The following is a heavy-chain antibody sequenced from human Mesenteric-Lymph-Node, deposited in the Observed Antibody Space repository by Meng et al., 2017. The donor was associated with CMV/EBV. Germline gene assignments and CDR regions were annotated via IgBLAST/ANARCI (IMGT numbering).Heavy chain of an antibody. Sequence: QVQLVQSGDEVKKPGAAGRVSCKASGYTFIDYYINWVRQAPGQGLEWMGRINPKTGGRSYAQNFQGRVTMTRDTSINTAYMEVNRLNSDDTAMYYCARDRDTDWYSPFDYWGPGTLVIVSS. CDR2: INPKTGGR. V-gene: IGHV1-2*06. CDR3: ARDRDTDWYSPFDY. D-gene: IGHD3-9*01. CDR1: GYTFIDYY. J-gene: IGHJ4*02.